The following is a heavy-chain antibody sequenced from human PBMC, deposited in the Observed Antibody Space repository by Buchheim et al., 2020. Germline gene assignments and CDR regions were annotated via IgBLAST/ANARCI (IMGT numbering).Heavy chain of an antibody. CDR1: GFTFSSYG. J-gene: IGHJ5*02. CDR3: ARDWKGFGVGNSGFDP. D-gene: IGHD3-3*01. Sequence: QVQLVESGGGVVQPGRSLRLSCAASGFTFSSYGRHWVRQAPGKGLEWVAVIWYDGSNKYYADSVKGRFTISRDNSKNTLYLQMNSLRAEDTAVYYCARDWKGFGVGNSGFDPWGQGTL. CDR2: IWYDGSNK. V-gene: IGHV3-33*01.